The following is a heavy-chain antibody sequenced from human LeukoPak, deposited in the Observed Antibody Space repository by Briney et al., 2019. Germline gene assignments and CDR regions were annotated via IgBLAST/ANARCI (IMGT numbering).Heavy chain of an antibody. D-gene: IGHD3-22*01. CDR1: GYSFTSYW. V-gene: IGHV5-51*01. J-gene: IGHJ4*02. CDR3: ARGFDYYDSSGYHYWSYYFDY. CDR2: IYPGDSDT. Sequence: GESLKISCKGSGYSFTSYWIGWVRQMPGKGLEWMGIIYPGDSDTRYSPSFQGQVTISADKSISTAYLQWSSLKASDTAMYYCARGFDYYDSSGYHYWSYYFDYWGRGTLVTVSS.